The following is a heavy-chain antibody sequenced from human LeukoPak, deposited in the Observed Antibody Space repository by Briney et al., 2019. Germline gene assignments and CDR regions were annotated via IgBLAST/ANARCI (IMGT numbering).Heavy chain of an antibody. D-gene: IGHD1-14*01. J-gene: IGHJ4*02. V-gene: IGHV3-23*01. Sequence: GGSLRLSCAASGFTFSTYAMSWVRQAPGKGLEWVSAISGSGGSTFNADSVKGRFTIARDNSKNTLFLQMNSLRAEDTAIYYCAKDHPSGYYFDYWGQGTLVTVSS. CDR3: AKDHPSGYYFDY. CDR2: ISGSGGST. CDR1: GFTFSTYA.